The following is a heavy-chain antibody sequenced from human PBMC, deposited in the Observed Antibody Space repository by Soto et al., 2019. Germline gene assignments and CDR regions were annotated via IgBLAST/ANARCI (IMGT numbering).Heavy chain of an antibody. CDR2: FDPEDGET. CDR3: AKQHIVVVPAAISIDY. Sequence: ASVKVSCKVSGYTLTELSMHWVQQAPGKGLEWMGGFDPEDGETIYAQKFQGRVTMTEDTSTDTAYMELSSLRSEDTAVYYCAKQHIVVVPAAISIDYWGQGTLVTVS. V-gene: IGHV1-24*01. J-gene: IGHJ4*02. CDR1: GYTLTELS. D-gene: IGHD2-2*02.